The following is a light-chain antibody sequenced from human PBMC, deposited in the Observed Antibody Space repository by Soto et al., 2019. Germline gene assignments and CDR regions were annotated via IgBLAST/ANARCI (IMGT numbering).Light chain of an antibody. J-gene: IGLJ1*01. CDR1: DSNIGSNS. Sequence: QSVLTQPPSASGTAGQVVTISCSGGDSNIGSNSVYWYQHLPRMAPKLLIYYNNQRPSGVPDRFSDSRSGTSASLAIVGLRSEDEAVYYCAAWDASLSACVFGNGTKV. CDR2: YNN. CDR3: AAWDASLSACV. V-gene: IGLV1-47*02.